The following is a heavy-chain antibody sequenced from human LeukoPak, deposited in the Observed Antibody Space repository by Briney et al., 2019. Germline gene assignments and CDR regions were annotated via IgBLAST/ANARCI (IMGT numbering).Heavy chain of an antibody. D-gene: IGHD3-10*01. V-gene: IGHV3-53*01. CDR3: ASGDLPRAFDI. CDR2: IYSGGST. CDR1: GFTVSSNY. J-gene: IGHJ3*02. Sequence: GGSLRLSCAASGFTVSSNYMSWVRQAPGKGLEWVSAIYSGGSTYYADSVKGRFTISRDNSKNTLYLQMSSLRAEDTAVYYCASGDLPRAFDIWGQGTMVTVSS.